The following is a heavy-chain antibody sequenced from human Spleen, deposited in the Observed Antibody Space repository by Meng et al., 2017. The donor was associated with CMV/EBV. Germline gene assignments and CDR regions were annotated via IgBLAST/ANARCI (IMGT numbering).Heavy chain of an antibody. CDR3: ARDKVVPAASYFDY. Sequence: GGSLRLSCAASGFTFSGYPMHWVRQAPGKGLEWVAVISYDGSDKYYADSVKGRFTISRDNSKNTLYLQMNSLRAEDTAVYYCARDKVVPAASYFDYWGQGTLVTVSS. J-gene: IGHJ4*02. D-gene: IGHD2-2*01. CDR1: GFTFSGYP. V-gene: IGHV3-30*04. CDR2: ISYDGSDK.